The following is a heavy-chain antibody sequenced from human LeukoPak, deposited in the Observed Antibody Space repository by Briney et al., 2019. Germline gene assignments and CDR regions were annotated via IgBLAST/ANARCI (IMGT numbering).Heavy chain of an antibody. CDR3: AITFGMVIHGAFDI. CDR2: ISGSGGST. D-gene: IGHD3-3*01. Sequence: PGGSLRLSCAASGFTFSSYAMSWVRQAPRKGLEWVSAISGSGGSTYYADSVKGRFTISRDNSKNTLYLQMDSLRAEDTAVYYCAITFGMVIHGAFDIWGQGTMVTVSS. J-gene: IGHJ3*02. V-gene: IGHV3-23*01. CDR1: GFTFSSYA.